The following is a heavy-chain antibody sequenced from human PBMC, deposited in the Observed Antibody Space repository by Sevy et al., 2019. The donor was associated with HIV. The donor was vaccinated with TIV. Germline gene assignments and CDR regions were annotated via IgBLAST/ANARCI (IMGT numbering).Heavy chain of an antibody. J-gene: IGHJ4*02. Sequence: GGSLRLSCAASGFTFRNYGMHWVRQAPGKGLEWVAVISYDGSHQNYADSVKGRFTISRDKSKNTLSLQMNTLTVEDTAVYYCARETSEYISSSLDCWGQGTPVTVSS. CDR1: GFTFRNYG. D-gene: IGHD6-6*01. CDR3: ARETSEYISSSLDC. V-gene: IGHV3-30*03. CDR2: ISYDGSHQ.